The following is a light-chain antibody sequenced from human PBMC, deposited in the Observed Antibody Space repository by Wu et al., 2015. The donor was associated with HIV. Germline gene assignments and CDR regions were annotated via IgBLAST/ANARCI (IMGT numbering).Light chain of an antibody. Sequence: DIQMTQSPFSLSASVGDRVTITCRASQSISNYLNWYQQKPGKAPKLLIYTASSLQSGVPSRFTGSGSGTDFTLTISSLQPEDFATYYCQQSYSTLSWTFGQGTKVEIK. CDR3: QQSYSTLSWT. CDR2: TAS. CDR1: QSISNY. V-gene: IGKV1-39*01. J-gene: IGKJ1*01.